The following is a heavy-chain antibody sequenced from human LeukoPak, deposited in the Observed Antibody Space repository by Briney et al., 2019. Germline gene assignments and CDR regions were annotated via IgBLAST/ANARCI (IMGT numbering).Heavy chain of an antibody. CDR3: ARHSGSYWFDP. J-gene: IGHJ5*02. Sequence: KESGPALVKPTQTLTLTCAFSGFSLSTSGMRVSWIRQPPGKALEWLARIDWDDDKFYSTSLKTRLTISKDTSKNQVVLTMTNMDPVDTATYYCARHSGSYWFDPWGQGTLVTVSS. D-gene: IGHD1-26*01. V-gene: IGHV2-70*04. CDR2: IDWDDDK. CDR1: GFSLSTSGMR.